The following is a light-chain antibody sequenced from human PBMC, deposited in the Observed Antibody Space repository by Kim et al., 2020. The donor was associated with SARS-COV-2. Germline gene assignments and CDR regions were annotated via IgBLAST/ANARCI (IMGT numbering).Light chain of an antibody. J-gene: IGKJ2*01. V-gene: IGKV1-16*02. CDR3: QQYDTYPHT. CDR1: QGIGNY. Sequence: SASVGDRVTISCRASQGIGNYLAWFQQKPGKAPNSLIYATSSLQSGVPSKFSGSGYGTDFTLTIYSLQPEDFATYYCQQYDTYPHTFGQGTKLEI. CDR2: ATS.